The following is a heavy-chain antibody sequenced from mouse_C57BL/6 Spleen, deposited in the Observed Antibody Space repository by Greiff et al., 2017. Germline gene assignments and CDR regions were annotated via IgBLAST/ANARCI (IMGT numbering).Heavy chain of an antibody. Sequence: EVQLVESGGGLVQPKGSLKLSCAASGFSFNTYAMNWVRQAPGKGLEWVARIRSKSNNYATYYADSVKDSFTISRDDSESMLYLQMNNLKTEDTAMYYCVRPESSGPYYYAMDDWGQGTSVTVSS. V-gene: IGHV10-1*01. D-gene: IGHD3-2*02. J-gene: IGHJ4*01. CDR2: IRSKSNNYAT. CDR1: GFSFNTYA. CDR3: VRPESSGPYYYAMDD.